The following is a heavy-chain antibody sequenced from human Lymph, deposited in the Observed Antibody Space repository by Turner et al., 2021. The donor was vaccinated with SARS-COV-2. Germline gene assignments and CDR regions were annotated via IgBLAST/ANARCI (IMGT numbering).Heavy chain of an antibody. CDR3: ARVKGYNGYDLRYYYGMDV. V-gene: IGHV3-33*01. D-gene: IGHD5-12*01. CDR1: GFTFSSYG. CDR2: IWDDGSNK. Sequence: VQLVESGGGVVQPGRSLRLSCAASGFTFSSYGMHWVRQAPGKGLEWVAAIWDDGSNKYYADSVKGRITISRDNSKNTLYLQMNRLRAEDTAVYYCARVKGYNGYDLRYYYGMDVWGQGTTVTVSS. J-gene: IGHJ6*02.